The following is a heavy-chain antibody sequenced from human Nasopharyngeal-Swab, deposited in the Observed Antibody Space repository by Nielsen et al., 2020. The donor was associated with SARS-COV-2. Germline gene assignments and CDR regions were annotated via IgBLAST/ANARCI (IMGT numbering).Heavy chain of an antibody. CDR3: TRCGGGCYSGRDY. CDR2: VRSKGNNYAT. D-gene: IGHD2-15*01. Sequence: GESLKISCAASGFTFSDSAIHWVRQASGKGLEWVGRVRSKGNNYATAYSASVKGRFIIFRDDPTNTGYLQMNSLKTEDTAMYYCTRCGGGCYSGRDYWGQGTLVTVSS. V-gene: IGHV3-73*01. J-gene: IGHJ4*02. CDR1: GFTFSDSA.